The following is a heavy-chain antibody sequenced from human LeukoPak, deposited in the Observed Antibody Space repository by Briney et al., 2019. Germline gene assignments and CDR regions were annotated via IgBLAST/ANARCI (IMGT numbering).Heavy chain of an antibody. CDR1: GFTFSSYG. D-gene: IGHD5-18*01. V-gene: IGHV3-23*01. J-gene: IGHJ3*02. CDR2: ISGSGGST. CDR3: ARLRYSYGYLADAFDI. Sequence: GGSLRLSCAASGFTFSSYGMSWVRQAPGKGLEWVSAISGSGGSTYYADSVKGRFTISRDNSKNTLYLQMNSLRAEDTAVYYCARLRYSYGYLADAFDIWGQGTMVTVSS.